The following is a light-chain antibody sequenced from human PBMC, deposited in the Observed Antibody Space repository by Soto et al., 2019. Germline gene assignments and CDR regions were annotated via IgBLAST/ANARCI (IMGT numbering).Light chain of an antibody. Sequence: QLVLTQPPSTSGTPGQRVTMSCSGSSSNIGTNSVKWYQQLPGTAPKLLIYRDNQRPSGVPDRFSGSKSGTSASLAISGLQSDDEADYYCAAWDDSLSAFVVFGGGTKLTVL. V-gene: IGLV1-44*01. J-gene: IGLJ2*01. CDR3: AAWDDSLSAFVV. CDR2: RDN. CDR1: SSNIGTNS.